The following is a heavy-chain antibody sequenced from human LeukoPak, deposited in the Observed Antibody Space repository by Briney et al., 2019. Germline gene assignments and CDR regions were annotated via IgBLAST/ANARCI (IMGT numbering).Heavy chain of an antibody. J-gene: IGHJ3*02. CDR2: IYYSGST. D-gene: IGHD2-2*01. CDR1: GGSISSGGYY. V-gene: IGHV4-31*11. CDR3: ARDGAGPELRNAFDI. Sequence: PSETLSLTCAVSGGSISSGGYYWSWIRQHPGKGLEWIGYIYYSGSTYYNPSLKSRVTISVDTSKNQFSLKLSSVTAADTAVYYCARDGAGPELRNAFDIWGQGAMVTVSS.